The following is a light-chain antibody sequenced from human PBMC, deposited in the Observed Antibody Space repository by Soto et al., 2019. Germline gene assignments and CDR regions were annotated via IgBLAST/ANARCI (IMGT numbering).Light chain of an antibody. V-gene: IGLV2-14*01. CDR2: DAS. Sequence: QSALTQPASVSGSPGQSITISCTGTSSDVGGYNYVSWYQQHPGRAPKLMIYDASNRPSGVSDRFSGSKSGNTASLTISGLQADDEADYYCSSYTCTTTLDVFGTGTKLTVL. CDR1: SSDVGGYNY. J-gene: IGLJ1*01. CDR3: SSYTCTTTLDV.